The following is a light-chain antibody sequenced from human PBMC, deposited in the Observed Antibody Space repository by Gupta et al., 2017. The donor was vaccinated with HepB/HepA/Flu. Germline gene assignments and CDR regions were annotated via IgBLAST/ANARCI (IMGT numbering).Light chain of an antibody. J-gene: IGLJ2*01. CDR1: SSDVGIYNL. V-gene: IGLV2-23*02. CDR2: EVS. Sequence: QSALIQPASVSGSPGQSITISCTGTSSDVGIYNLVSWYQQYPGTAPKIFIYEVSKRPSGVPNRFYASKSGNTASLTISRLQAEDDADYYCCSYASSSTLIFGSGTKFTVL. CDR3: CSYASSSTLI.